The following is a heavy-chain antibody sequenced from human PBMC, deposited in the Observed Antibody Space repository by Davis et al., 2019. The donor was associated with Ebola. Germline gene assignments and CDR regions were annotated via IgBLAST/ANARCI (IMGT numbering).Heavy chain of an antibody. CDR1: GGTFSSYA. CDR3: ARDLESSSWYYYYYGMDV. Sequence: SVKVSCKASGGTFSSYAISWVRQAPGQGLEWMGGIIPIFGTANYAQKFQGRVTITADKSTSTAYMELSSLRSEDTAVYYCARDLESSSWYYYYYGMDVWGQGTTVTVSS. V-gene: IGHV1-69*06. CDR2: IIPIFGTA. J-gene: IGHJ6*02. D-gene: IGHD6-13*01.